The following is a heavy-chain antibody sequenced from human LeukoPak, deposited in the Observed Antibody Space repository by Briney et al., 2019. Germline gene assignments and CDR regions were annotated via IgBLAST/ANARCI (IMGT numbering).Heavy chain of an antibody. CDR2: ISSSSSYI. Sequence: GGSLRLSCAASGFTFSSYSMNWVRQAPGKGLECVSSISSSSSYIYYADSVKGRFTISRDNAKNSLYLQMNSLRAEDTAVYYCASELWFGELSPGYWGQGTLVTVSS. V-gene: IGHV3-21*01. CDR3: ASELWFGELSPGY. J-gene: IGHJ4*02. CDR1: GFTFSSYS. D-gene: IGHD3-10*01.